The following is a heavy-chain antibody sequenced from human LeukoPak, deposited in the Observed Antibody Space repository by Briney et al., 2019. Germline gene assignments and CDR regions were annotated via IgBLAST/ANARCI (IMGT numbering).Heavy chain of an antibody. CDR1: GGSISSYY. CDR2: IYTSGST. D-gene: IGHD3-10*01. CDR3: ARDRILRFGEQFDP. Sequence: SETLSLTCTVSGGSISSYYWSWIRQPAGKGLEWIGRIYTSGSTNYNPSLKSRVTMSVDTSKNQFSLKLSSVTAADTAVYYCARDRILRFGEQFDPWGQGTLVTVSS. J-gene: IGHJ5*02. V-gene: IGHV4-4*07.